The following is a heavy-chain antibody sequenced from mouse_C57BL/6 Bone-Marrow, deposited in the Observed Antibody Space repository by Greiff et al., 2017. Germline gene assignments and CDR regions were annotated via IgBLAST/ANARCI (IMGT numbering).Heavy chain of an antibody. CDR1: GYAFTNYL. CDR3: ASGGNYGNYYFDY. J-gene: IGHJ2*01. Sequence: QVQLQQSGAELVRPGTSVKVSCKASGYAFTNYLIEWVKQRPGQGLEWIGVINPGSGGTNYNEKFKGKATLTADKSSSTAYMQLSSLTSEDSAVYFCASGGNYGNYYFDYWGQGTTLTVSS. V-gene: IGHV1-54*01. D-gene: IGHD2-1*01. CDR2: INPGSGGT.